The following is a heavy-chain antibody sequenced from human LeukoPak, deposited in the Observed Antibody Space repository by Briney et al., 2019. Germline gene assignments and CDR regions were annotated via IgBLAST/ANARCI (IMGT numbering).Heavy chain of an antibody. CDR2: IYYSGST. Sequence: TETLSLTCTVSGGSISSSSYYWGWIRQPPGKGLEWIGSIYYSGSTYYNPSLKSRVTISVDTSKNQFSLKLSSVTAADTAVYYCAGGSYYQADYWGQGTLVTVSS. CDR3: AGGSYYQADY. D-gene: IGHD1-26*01. J-gene: IGHJ4*02. V-gene: IGHV4-39*01. CDR1: GGSISSSSYY.